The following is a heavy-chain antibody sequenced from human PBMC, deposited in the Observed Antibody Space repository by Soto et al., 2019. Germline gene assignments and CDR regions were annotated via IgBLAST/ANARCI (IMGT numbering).Heavy chain of an antibody. D-gene: IGHD3-22*01. CDR2: ISGSGGST. CDR3: ALHRYYYDSSGYYRPMEY. Sequence: GGSLRLSCAASGLTFSSYAMSWVRQAPGKGLEWVSAISGSGGSTYYADSVKGRFTISRDNSKNTLYLQMNSLRAEDTAVYYCALHRYYYDSSGYYRPMEYWGQGTLVTVSS. J-gene: IGHJ4*02. V-gene: IGHV3-23*01. CDR1: GLTFSSYA.